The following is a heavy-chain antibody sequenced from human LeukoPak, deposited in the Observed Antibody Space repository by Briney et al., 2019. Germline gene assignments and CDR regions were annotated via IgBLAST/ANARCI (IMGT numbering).Heavy chain of an antibody. D-gene: IGHD3-22*01. V-gene: IGHV4-4*08. CDR2: IYTSGST. J-gene: IGHJ5*02. CDR1: GGSISSYY. Sequence: SETLSLTCTVSGGSISSYYWSWIRQPPGKGLEWIGRIYTSGSTNYNPSLKSRVTISVDTSKNQFSLKLSSVTAADTAVYYCARSYYYDSSGYYFLNHWGQGTLVTVSS. CDR3: ARSYYYDSSGYYFLNH.